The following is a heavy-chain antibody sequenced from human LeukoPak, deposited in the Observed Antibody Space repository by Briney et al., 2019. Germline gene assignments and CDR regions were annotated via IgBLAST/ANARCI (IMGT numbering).Heavy chain of an antibody. CDR1: GYTFTSYG. V-gene: IGHV1-2*04. J-gene: IGHJ6*02. D-gene: IGHD1-26*01. CDR2: INPNSGGT. Sequence: ASVKVSCKASGYTFTSYGISWVRQAPGQGLEWMGWINPNSGGTNYAQKFQGWVTMTRDTSISTAYMELSRLRSDDTAVYYCAREYRGDGSYGMYYYGMDVWGQGTTVTVSS. CDR3: AREYRGDGSYGMYYYGMDV.